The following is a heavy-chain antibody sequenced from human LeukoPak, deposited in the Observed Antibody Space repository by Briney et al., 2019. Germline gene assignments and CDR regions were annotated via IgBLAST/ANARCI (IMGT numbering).Heavy chain of an antibody. Sequence: ASVKVSSKASGYTFTNYDISWVRQAPGQGLEWMGWMNPNRGNIGYEQKFQGRVSMTRSTSINTAYLELSNLRSEDTAVYYCARGVRKYRFGSGSSYTFDYWGQGTLVTVSS. CDR3: ARGVRKYRFGSGSSYTFDY. J-gene: IGHJ4*02. CDR2: MNPNRGNI. D-gene: IGHD3-10*01. CDR1: GYTFTNYD. V-gene: IGHV1-8*01.